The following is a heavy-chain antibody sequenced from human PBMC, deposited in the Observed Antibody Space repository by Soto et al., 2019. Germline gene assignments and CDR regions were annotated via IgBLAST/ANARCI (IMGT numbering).Heavy chain of an antibody. J-gene: IGHJ3*02. CDR3: ARGLKLGRAFDI. Sequence: ASVKVSCKASVYTFTSYDTNWVRQATGQGLEWMGWMNPNSGNTGYAQKFQGRVTMTRNTSISTAYMELSSLRSEDTAVYYCARGLKLGRAFDIWGQGTMVTVSS. CDR1: VYTFTSYD. CDR2: MNPNSGNT. V-gene: IGHV1-8*01. D-gene: IGHD1-7*01.